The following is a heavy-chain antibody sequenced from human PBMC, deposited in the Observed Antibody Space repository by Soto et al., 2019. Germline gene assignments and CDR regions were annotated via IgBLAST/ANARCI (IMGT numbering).Heavy chain of an antibody. V-gene: IGHV2-5*02. CDR2: IYWDDDK. CDR3: AHRRSAYGDYFRAFDI. J-gene: IGHJ3*02. CDR1: GFSLSTSGVG. D-gene: IGHD4-17*01. Sequence: QITLKESGPTLVKPTQTLTLTCTFSGFSLSTSGVGVGWIRQPPGKALEWLALIYWDDDKRYSPSLKSRLTLTKDPSKNQVVLTMTNMDPVDTATYYCAHRRSAYGDYFRAFDIWGQGTMVTVSS.